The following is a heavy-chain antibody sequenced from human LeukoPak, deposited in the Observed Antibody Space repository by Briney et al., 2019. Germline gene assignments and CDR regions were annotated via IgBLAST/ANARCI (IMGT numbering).Heavy chain of an antibody. D-gene: IGHD3-22*01. CDR1: GFTFSSHW. CDR3: ARDNYDSSGPYYFDY. Sequence: GGSLRLSCAASGFTFSSHWMSWVRQSPGKGLEWVSYISSSGSTIYYADSVKGRFTISRDNARNSLYLQMNSLRAEDTAVYYCARDNYDSSGPYYFDYWGQGTLVTVSS. J-gene: IGHJ4*02. V-gene: IGHV3-48*03. CDR2: ISSSGSTI.